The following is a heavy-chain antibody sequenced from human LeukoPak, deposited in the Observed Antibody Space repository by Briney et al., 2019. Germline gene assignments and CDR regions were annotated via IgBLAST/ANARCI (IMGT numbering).Heavy chain of an antibody. Sequence: GGSLRLSCAASGFTFSRFWMHWVRHAPGEGLVWVSRINTDGSSTTYADSVKGRFTISRDNAKNTLYLQMNSLRAEDTAVSYCVRDREFCISTSCYKPLDYWGQGTLVTV. CDR3: VRDREFCISTSCYKPLDY. J-gene: IGHJ4*02. CDR2: INTDGSST. CDR1: GFTFSRFW. D-gene: IGHD2-2*02. V-gene: IGHV3-74*01.